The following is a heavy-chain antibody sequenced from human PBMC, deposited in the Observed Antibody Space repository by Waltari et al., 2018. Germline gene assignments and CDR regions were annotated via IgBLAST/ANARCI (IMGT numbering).Heavy chain of an antibody. V-gene: IGHV4-34*01. D-gene: IGHD3-10*01. J-gene: IGHJ4*03. CDR3: ARGQGLLWFGDDGYFDY. Sequence: QVQLQQWGAGLLKPSETLSLTCAVYGGSFSGYYWSWIRQPPGKGLEWIGELNHSVRTNYNPPLKSAVTISVDTSKNQFSLKLSFVTAADTSGYYCARGQGLLWFGDDGYFDYWGQGTLVTGAS. CDR1: GGSFSGYY. CDR2: LNHSVRT.